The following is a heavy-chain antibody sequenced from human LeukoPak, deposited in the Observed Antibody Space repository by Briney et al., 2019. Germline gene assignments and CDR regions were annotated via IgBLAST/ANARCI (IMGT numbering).Heavy chain of an antibody. CDR3: AKDWGMGDQLLRIDY. Sequence: GGSLRLSCAASGFTVSSNYMNWVRQAPGKGLEWVSGISGSGVSTYYADSVKGRFTISRDNSNNTLYLQMSSLGAEDTAVYYCAKDWGMGDQLLRIDYWGQGTLVTVSS. V-gene: IGHV3-23*01. D-gene: IGHD2-2*01. CDR1: GFTVSSNY. J-gene: IGHJ4*02. CDR2: ISGSGVST.